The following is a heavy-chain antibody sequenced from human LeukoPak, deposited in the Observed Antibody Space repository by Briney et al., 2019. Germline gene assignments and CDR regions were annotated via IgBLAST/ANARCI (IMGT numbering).Heavy chain of an antibody. J-gene: IGHJ4*02. V-gene: IGHV3-69-1*01. D-gene: IGHD5-24*01. CDR2: ISSSSYI. CDR3: ATWGDGYTPIDY. CDR1: GFTFSVSA. Sequence: GGSLRLSCAASGFTFSVSAMYWARQAPGKGLEWVSSISSSSYIYYADSVKGRFTISRDNAKNSLYLQMNSLRAEDTAVYYCATWGDGYTPIDYWGQGTLVTVSS.